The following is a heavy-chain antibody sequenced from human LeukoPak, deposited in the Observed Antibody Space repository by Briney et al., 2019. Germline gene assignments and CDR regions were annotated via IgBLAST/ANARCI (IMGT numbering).Heavy chain of an antibody. CDR3: ARGDYAVHY. J-gene: IGHJ4*02. CDR1: GVTFSSHG. CDR2: ISSGGTTT. D-gene: IGHD4-17*01. V-gene: IGHV3-30*03. Sequence: GGSLRLSCAASGVTFSSHGMHWVRQAPGKGLEWVAVISSGGTTTYYADSVKGRFTISRDNAKNSLYLQMNSLRAEDTAVYYCARGDYAVHYWGQGTLVTVSS.